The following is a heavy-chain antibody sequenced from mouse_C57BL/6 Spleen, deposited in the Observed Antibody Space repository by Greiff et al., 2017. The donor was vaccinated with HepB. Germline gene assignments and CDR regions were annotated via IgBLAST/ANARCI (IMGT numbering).Heavy chain of an antibody. CDR1: GYTFTDYN. J-gene: IGHJ1*03. V-gene: IGHV1-22*01. Sequence: EVQLQQSGPELVKPGASVKMSCKASGYTFTDYNMHWVKQSHGKSLEWIGYINPNNGGTSYNQKFKGKATLTVNKSSSTAYMELRSLTSEDSAVYYCARGRGIYYDYDGRYFDVWGTGTTVTVSS. CDR3: ARGRGIYYDYDGRYFDV. CDR2: INPNNGGT. D-gene: IGHD2-4*01.